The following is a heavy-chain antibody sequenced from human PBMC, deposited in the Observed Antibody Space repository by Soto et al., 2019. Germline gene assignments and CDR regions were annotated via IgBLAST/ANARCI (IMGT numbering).Heavy chain of an antibody. CDR3: ARDGLAARLTLY. CDR2: ISSSSSYI. D-gene: IGHD6-6*01. V-gene: IGHV3-21*01. CDR1: GFTFSSYS. Sequence: EVQLVESGGGLVKPGGSLRLSCAASGFTFSSYSMNWVRQAPGKGLEWVSSISSSSSYIYYADSVNGRFTISRDNAKNSLYLQMNSLRAEDTAVYYCARDGLAARLTLYWGQGTLVTVSS. J-gene: IGHJ4*02.